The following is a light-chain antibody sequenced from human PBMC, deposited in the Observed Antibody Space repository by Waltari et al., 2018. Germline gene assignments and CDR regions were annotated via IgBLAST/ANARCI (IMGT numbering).Light chain of an antibody. V-gene: IGKV3D-15*01. CDR3: QQYNYWPWT. CDR2: STS. Sequence: EIVMTQSPATLSMSPGASATLSCRASQSLNSAFAWYQQKPGQAPRLLIYSTSTRATGTPARFSGSGSGTEFTLTISSLQSEDFAIYYCQQYNYWPWTFGQGTRVEIK. CDR1: QSLNSA. J-gene: IGKJ1*01.